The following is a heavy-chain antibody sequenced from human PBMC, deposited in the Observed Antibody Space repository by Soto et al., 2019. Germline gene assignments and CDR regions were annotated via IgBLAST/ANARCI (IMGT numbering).Heavy chain of an antibody. D-gene: IGHD6-19*01. CDR2: ISGCGSAS. Sequence: EVQLLESGGGLVQPGGSLRLSCAASGFTFSSYAMSWVRQAPGKGLEWLSLISGCGSASYYADSVKGRFTISRDTSKNTLYLHMDSLRADDTAVYYCALPMAGTSFFDYWGQGTLVTVSS. J-gene: IGHJ4*02. CDR1: GFTFSSYA. V-gene: IGHV3-23*01. CDR3: ALPMAGTSFFDY.